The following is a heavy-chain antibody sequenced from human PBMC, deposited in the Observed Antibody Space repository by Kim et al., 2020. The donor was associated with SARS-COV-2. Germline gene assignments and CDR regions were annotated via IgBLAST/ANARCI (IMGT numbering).Heavy chain of an antibody. V-gene: IGHV4-4*02. D-gene: IGHD1-26*01. CDR1: GGSIGSSHW. CDR3: ARVGIRWYFDY. Sequence: SETLSLTCAVSGGSIGSSHWWSWVRQPPGTGLEWLGHIYPGGSTSYNPSLNGRLTLSLDKSTNEVSLQLASVTAADTAMYYCARVGIRWYFDYWGQGTLVTVSS. J-gene: IGHJ4*02. CDR2: IYPGGST.